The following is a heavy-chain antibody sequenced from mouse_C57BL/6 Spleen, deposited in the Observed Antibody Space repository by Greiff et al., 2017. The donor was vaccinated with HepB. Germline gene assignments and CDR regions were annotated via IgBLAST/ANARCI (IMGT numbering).Heavy chain of an antibody. Sequence: VKLVESGGGLVKPGGSLKLSCAASGFTFSDYGMHWVRQAPEKGLEWVAYISSGSSTIYYADTVKGRFTISRDNAKNTLFLQMTSLRSEDTAMYYCARPRWFHYYAMDYWGQGTSVTVSS. CDR3: ARPRWFHYYAMDY. D-gene: IGHD2-3*01. J-gene: IGHJ4*01. V-gene: IGHV5-17*01. CDR1: GFTFSDYG. CDR2: ISSGSSTI.